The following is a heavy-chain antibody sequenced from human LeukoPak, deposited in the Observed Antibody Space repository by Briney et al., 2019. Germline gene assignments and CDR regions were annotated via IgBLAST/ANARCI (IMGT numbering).Heavy chain of an antibody. CDR1: GFTFSSYW. Sequence: GGSLRLSCAASGFTFSSYWMHWVRQAPGKGLEWVSGISWNSGSIGYADSVKGRFTISRDNAKNSLYLQMNSLRAEDTALYYCAKDSAFDIWGQGTMVTVSS. V-gene: IGHV3-9*01. CDR2: ISWNSGSI. J-gene: IGHJ3*02. CDR3: AKDSAFDI.